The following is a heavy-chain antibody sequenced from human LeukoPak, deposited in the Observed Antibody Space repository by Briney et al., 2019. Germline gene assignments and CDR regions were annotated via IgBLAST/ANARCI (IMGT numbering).Heavy chain of an antibody. CDR1: GFTFSNYW. CDR3: ARDYVWGSSESDY. Sequence: GGSLRLSCVASGFTFSNYWMIWFRQTPGKGLEWVGNINQDGSEKYYLDSVRGRFTISRDNAKNSLYLQMNSLRVEDTAIYYCARDYVWGSSESDYWGQGTLVTVSS. V-gene: IGHV3-7*01. J-gene: IGHJ4*02. D-gene: IGHD7-27*01. CDR2: INQDGSEK.